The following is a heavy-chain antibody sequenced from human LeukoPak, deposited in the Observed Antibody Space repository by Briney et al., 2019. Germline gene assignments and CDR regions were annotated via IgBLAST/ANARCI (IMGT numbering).Heavy chain of an antibody. V-gene: IGHV3-30*03. D-gene: IGHD2-15*01. CDR1: GFTFSGYG. Sequence: PGRSLRLSCAASGFTFSGYGMHWVRQAPGKGLEWVAVISYDGSNKYYADSVKGRFIISRDNSKNTLFLQMTSLRAEDTAVYYCARDYCSGGGCYPGGNWFDPWGQGTLVTVSS. CDR3: ARDYCSGGGCYPGGNWFDP. CDR2: ISYDGSNK. J-gene: IGHJ5*02.